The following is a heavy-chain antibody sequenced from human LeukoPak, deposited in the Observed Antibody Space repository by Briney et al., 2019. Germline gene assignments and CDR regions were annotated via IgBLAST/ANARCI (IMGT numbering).Heavy chain of an antibody. CDR2: IYYSGST. CDR3: ARVVAARYNWFDP. J-gene: IGHJ5*02. CDR1: GGSITSGGYY. V-gene: IGHV4-31*03. D-gene: IGHD6-6*01. Sequence: SETLSLTCTVSGGSITSGGYYWSWIRQHPGKGLEWTGYIYYSGSTYYNPSLKSRVTISVDTSKNQFSLKLSSVTAADTAVYYCARVVAARYNWFDPWGQGTLVTVSS.